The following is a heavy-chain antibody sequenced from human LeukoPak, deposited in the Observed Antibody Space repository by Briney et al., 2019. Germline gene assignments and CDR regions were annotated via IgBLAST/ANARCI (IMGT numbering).Heavy chain of an antibody. Sequence: GGSLRLSCAASGFTFSSYEMNWVRQAPGKGLEWVSYISSSGSTIYYADSVKGRFTISRDNAKNSLYLQMNSLRAEDTAVYYCALGAPYHYYGMDVWGKGTTVTVSS. V-gene: IGHV3-48*03. D-gene: IGHD3-16*01. CDR3: ALGAPYHYYGMDV. J-gene: IGHJ6*04. CDR2: ISSSGSTI. CDR1: GFTFSSYE.